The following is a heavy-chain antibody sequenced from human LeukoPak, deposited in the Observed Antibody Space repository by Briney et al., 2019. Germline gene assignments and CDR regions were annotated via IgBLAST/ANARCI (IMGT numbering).Heavy chain of an antibody. CDR3: ARMVVVVVAATGWFDP. D-gene: IGHD2-15*01. CDR2: INHSGST. V-gene: IGHV4-34*01. J-gene: IGHJ5*02. Sequence: SETLSLTCAVYGGSFSGYYWSWIRQPPGKGLEWIGEINHSGSTNYTPSLKRRVTISVDTAKNQFSLKLSSVTAADTAVYYCARMVVVVVAATGWFDPWGQGTLVTVSS. CDR1: GGSFSGYY.